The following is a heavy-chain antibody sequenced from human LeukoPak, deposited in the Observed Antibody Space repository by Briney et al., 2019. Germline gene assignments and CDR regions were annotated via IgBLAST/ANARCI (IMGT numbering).Heavy chain of an antibody. CDR1: GFKFDDYT. Sequence: PGGSLRLSCAASGFKFDDYTMHWVRQAPGKGLEWVSLIRWDGASTYYAASVQGRFTISRDNNKNSLYLQMNSLRAEDTAVYYCARDLVVVTDEYYFDYWGQGTLVTVSS. J-gene: IGHJ4*02. CDR2: IRWDGAST. D-gene: IGHD2-21*02. V-gene: IGHV3-43*01. CDR3: ARDLVVVTDEYYFDY.